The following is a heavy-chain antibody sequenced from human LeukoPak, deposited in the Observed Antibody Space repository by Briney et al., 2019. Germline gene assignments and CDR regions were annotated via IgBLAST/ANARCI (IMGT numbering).Heavy chain of an antibody. CDR3: ARAAVVTGGLDL. Sequence: GGSLRLSCAASGFTVSSNYMSWVRQAPGKGLEWVSVIYSGGSTYYADSVKGRVPISRDNSRNTLFLEINSLRPEDTAVYFCARAAVVTGGLDLWGRGTLVTVSS. V-gene: IGHV3-53*05. CDR1: GFTVSSNY. J-gene: IGHJ2*01. CDR2: IYSGGST. D-gene: IGHD2-21*02.